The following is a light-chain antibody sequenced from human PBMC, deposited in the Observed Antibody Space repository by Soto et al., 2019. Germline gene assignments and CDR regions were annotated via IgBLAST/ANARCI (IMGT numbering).Light chain of an antibody. V-gene: IGKV3D-20*01. Sequence: EIVLTQSPATLSLSPGERATPSCGASKSVSSSYLAWYQQRPGLAPRLLIYDASYRATGIPDRFSGSGSETDVTLTISNLEPEEFAVYYWQQYGSSPQTFGQGTKLEIK. CDR2: DAS. CDR3: QQYGSSPQT. J-gene: IGKJ2*01. CDR1: KSVSSSY.